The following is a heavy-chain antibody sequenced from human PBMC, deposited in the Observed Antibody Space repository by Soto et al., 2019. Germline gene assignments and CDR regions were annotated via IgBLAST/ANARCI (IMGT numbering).Heavy chain of an antibody. CDR1: GFSLSTNGVG. J-gene: IGHJ4*02. CDR2: IYWDDDH. Sequence: QITLKESGPTLVRPTQTLTLTCTFSGFSLSTNGVGVGWIRQPPGKALEWLALIYWDDDHRYSPSLTTRRTVSKDASKNEVVLTMTKFGPADTATYYCAREMYYSTYFDAGGEGTLVTVSS. CDR3: AREMYYSTYFDA. V-gene: IGHV2-5*02. D-gene: IGHD3-10*01.